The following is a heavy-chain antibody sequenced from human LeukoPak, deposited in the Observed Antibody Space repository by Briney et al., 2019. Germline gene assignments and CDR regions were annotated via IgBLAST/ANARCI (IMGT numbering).Heavy chain of an antibody. CDR3: AKEKTTVRTPGIDY. CDR2: ISDSGVTT. D-gene: IGHD4-23*01. V-gene: IGHV3-23*01. Sequence: PGGSLRPSCAASGFTFSSYAMSWVRQAPGKGLEWVSAISDSGVTTYYADSVKGRFTISRDNSKNTLYLQMNSLRAEDTAVYYCAKEKTTVRTPGIDYWGQGTLVTVSS. CDR1: GFTFSSYA. J-gene: IGHJ4*02.